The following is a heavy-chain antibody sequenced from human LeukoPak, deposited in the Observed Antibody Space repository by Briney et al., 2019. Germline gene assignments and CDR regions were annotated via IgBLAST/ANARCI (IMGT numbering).Heavy chain of an antibody. V-gene: IGHV3-23*01. J-gene: IGHJ4*02. Sequence: GGSLRLSCAASGFTFSSYAMSWVRQAPGKGLEWVSAISGSGGSTYYADSVKGRFTISRDNSKNTLYLQMNSLRAEDTAVYYCAKGPPWYYYDSSGYIFDYWGQGTLVTVSS. D-gene: IGHD3-22*01. CDR2: ISGSGGST. CDR1: GFTFSSYA. CDR3: AKGPPWYYYDSSGYIFDY.